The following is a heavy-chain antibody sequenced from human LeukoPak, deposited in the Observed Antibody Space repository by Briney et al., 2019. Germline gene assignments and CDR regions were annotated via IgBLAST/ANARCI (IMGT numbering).Heavy chain of an antibody. V-gene: IGHV3-21*01. CDR3: ARIGPGTDVYNSFDY. J-gene: IGHJ4*02. CDR1: GFTFSFYD. D-gene: IGHD5-24*01. Sequence: PGGSLRLSCTTSGFTFSFYDMAWVRQAPGKGLEFVSSFSRSSSYRFSAGSVRGRFFISRDDATNSLFLDMNSLSGEDTAIYYCARIGPGTDVYNSFDYWGQGTLVTVSS. CDR2: FSRSSSYR.